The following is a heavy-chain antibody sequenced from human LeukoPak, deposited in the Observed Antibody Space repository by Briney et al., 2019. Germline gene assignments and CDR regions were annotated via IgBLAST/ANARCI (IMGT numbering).Heavy chain of an antibody. D-gene: IGHD3-3*01. CDR2: ISSSSSTI. CDR1: GFTFSTYS. Sequence: GGSLRLSCAASGFTFSTYSMNWVRQAPGKGLEWVSYISSSSSTIYYADSVKGRFTISRDNANNSLYLQMNSLRAEDTAVYYCARSLRNAFDIWGQGTMVTVSS. CDR3: ARSLRNAFDI. J-gene: IGHJ3*02. V-gene: IGHV3-48*01.